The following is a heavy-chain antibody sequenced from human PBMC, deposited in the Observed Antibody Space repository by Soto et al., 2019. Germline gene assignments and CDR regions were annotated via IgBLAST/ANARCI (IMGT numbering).Heavy chain of an antibody. J-gene: IGHJ6*02. Sequence: ASVKVSCKASGGTFSSYAISWVRQAPGQGLEWMGGIIPIFGTANYAQKFQGRVTITADESTSTAYMELSSLRSEDTAVYYCARDNRYDFWSGYTQAYYYYYGMDVWGQGTTVTVSS. CDR3: ARDNRYDFWSGYTQAYYYYYGMDV. CDR1: GGTFSSYA. D-gene: IGHD3-3*01. V-gene: IGHV1-69*13. CDR2: IIPIFGTA.